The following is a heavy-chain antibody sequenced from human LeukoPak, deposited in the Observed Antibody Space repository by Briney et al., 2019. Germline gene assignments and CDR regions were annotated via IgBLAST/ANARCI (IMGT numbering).Heavy chain of an antibody. CDR1: GFTFSSYA. J-gene: IGHJ6*03. V-gene: IGHV3-64*01. D-gene: IGHD4-11*01. CDR2: ISSNGGST. CDR3: ARDPYSNSPYYYMDV. Sequence: GGSLRLSCAASGFTFSSYAMHWVRQAPGEGMEYVSAISSNGGSTYYANSVKGRFTISRDNSKNTLYLQMGSLRAEDMAVYYCARDPYSNSPYYYMDVWGKGTTVTVSS.